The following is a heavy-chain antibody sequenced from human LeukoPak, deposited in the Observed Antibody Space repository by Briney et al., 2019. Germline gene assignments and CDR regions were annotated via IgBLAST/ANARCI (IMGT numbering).Heavy chain of an antibody. CDR2: IYYSGST. Sequence: SETLSLTCTVSGGSISTYYWSWIRQPPGKGLEYIGYIYYSGSTNYNPSLKSRVTMSLDTSKNQFSLKLSSVTAADTAAYYCARRGDYDFFDYWGQGTLVTVSS. CDR3: ARRGDYDFFDY. V-gene: IGHV4-59*01. CDR1: GGSISTYY. J-gene: IGHJ4*02. D-gene: IGHD3-3*01.